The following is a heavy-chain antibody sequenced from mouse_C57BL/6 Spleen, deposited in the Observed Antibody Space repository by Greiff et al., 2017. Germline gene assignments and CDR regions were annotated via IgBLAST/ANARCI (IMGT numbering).Heavy chain of an antibody. J-gene: IGHJ2*01. D-gene: IGHD2-4*01. CDR2: INPNNGGT. Sequence: VQLQQSGPELVKPGASVKIPCKASGYTFTDYNMDWVKQSHGKSLEWIGDINPNNGGTIYNQKFKGKATLTVDKSSSTAYMELRSLTSEDTAVYYCARKIYYDYDYFDYWGQGTTLTVSS. CDR3: ARKIYYDYDYFDY. CDR1: GYTFTDYN. V-gene: IGHV1-18*01.